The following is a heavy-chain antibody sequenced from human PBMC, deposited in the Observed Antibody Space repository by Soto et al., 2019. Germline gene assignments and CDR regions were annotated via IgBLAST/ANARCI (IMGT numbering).Heavy chain of an antibody. J-gene: IGHJ4*02. D-gene: IGHD3-10*01. V-gene: IGHV2-5*01. CDR3: AHREASASSGANDY. CDR1: GFSLSTGVLG. Sequence: GPTLVNPKQTLTLTCTFSGFSLSTGVLGVGWIRQPPGKALEWLALIYWNDDKRYSPSLRKRLTITQDTAKNQVVLTMTNMDPEDTATYDCAHREASASSGANDYWGQGTLVPVSS. CDR2: IYWNDDK.